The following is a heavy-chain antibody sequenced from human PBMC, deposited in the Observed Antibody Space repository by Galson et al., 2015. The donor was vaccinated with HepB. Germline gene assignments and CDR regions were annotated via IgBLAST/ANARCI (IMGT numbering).Heavy chain of an antibody. D-gene: IGHD5-12*01. Sequence: SLRLSCAASGFTFSDYAMHWVRQAPGKGLKFVSGISNDGLSTFYADSVKGRFTISRDNFKNILYLQMSSLRNEDTAVYYCVKDPAGYELIPRDGFDVWGQGTTVIVSS. CDR2: ISNDGLST. CDR3: VKDPAGYELIPRDGFDV. CDR1: GFTFSDYA. V-gene: IGHV3-64D*08. J-gene: IGHJ3*01.